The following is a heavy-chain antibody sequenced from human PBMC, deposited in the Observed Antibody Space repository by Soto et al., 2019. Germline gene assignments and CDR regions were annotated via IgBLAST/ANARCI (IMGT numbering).Heavy chain of an antibody. Sequence: QITLKESGPTLVKPTQTLTLTCTFSGFSLSTTRVAVGWIRQPPGKALEWLALIYWDDDKRYSPFLKSRLTLXXXTXXNQVVLTMTNMDPVDTATYYCSHIVVAGLGYYFDYWGQGTLVTVSS. CDR2: IYWDDDK. D-gene: IGHD6-19*01. CDR1: GFSLSTTRVA. CDR3: SHIVVAGLGYYFDY. J-gene: IGHJ4*02. V-gene: IGHV2-5*02.